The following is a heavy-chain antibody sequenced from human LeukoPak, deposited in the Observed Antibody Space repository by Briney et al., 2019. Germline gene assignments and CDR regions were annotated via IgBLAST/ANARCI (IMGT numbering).Heavy chain of an antibody. CDR2: ISGSGGST. J-gene: IGHJ4*03. CDR3: AKEYCSGGSCYPAYFDY. CDR1: GFTFSSYA. V-gene: IGHV3-23*01. Sequence: GGSLRLSCAASGFTFSSYAMSWVRQAPGKGLEWVSAISGSGGSTYYADSVKGRFTIFRDNSKNTLYLQMNSLRAEDTAVYYCAKEYCSGGSCYPAYFDYWGQGTMVTVSS. D-gene: IGHD2-15*01.